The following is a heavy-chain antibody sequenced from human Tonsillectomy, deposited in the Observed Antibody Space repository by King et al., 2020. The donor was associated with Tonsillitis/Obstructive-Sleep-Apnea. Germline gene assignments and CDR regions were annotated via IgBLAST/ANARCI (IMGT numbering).Heavy chain of an antibody. CDR1: GFTFSSYA. V-gene: IGHV3-30*09. D-gene: IGHD1-26*01. CDR2: TSFDGSNK. CDR3: ARDRSGGYFLGVDY. J-gene: IGHJ4*02. Sequence: QLVQSGGGVVQPGRSLRLSCAASGFTFSSYAMYWVRQAPGKGLEWVAVTSFDGSNKYYADSVKGRFAISRDNSKNTLYLQMNSLRAEDTAVYYCARDRSGGYFLGVDYWGQGTLVTVSS.